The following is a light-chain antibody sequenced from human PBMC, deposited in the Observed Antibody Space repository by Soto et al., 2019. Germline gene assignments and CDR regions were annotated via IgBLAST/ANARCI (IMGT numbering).Light chain of an antibody. Sequence: DIPMTQSPSTLSASVGDRVTITCRASQSISSWLAWYQQKPGKAPKLLIYKASSLESGVPSRFSGSGSGTEFTLTISSLQPDDFATYYCQHYNSYSQTFGQGTKVEI. CDR2: KAS. J-gene: IGKJ1*01. CDR3: QHYNSYSQT. CDR1: QSISSW. V-gene: IGKV1-5*03.